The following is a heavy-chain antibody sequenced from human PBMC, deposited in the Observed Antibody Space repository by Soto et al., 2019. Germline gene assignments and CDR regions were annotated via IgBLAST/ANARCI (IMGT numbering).Heavy chain of an antibody. Sequence: EVQLLESGGGLVQPGGSLRLSCAASGFTFRSFAMSWVRQAPGTGLEWVSAISDSGGTTYYAVSVKGRFTTARDKSTNTLNVQMNSRRDEDTAVYYCGKVSSAYPHYAFVIWGRGTMFTVSS. D-gene: IGHD3-22*01. CDR1: GFTFRSFA. J-gene: IGHJ3*02. CDR2: ISDSGGTT. V-gene: IGHV3-23*01. CDR3: GKVSSAYPHYAFVI.